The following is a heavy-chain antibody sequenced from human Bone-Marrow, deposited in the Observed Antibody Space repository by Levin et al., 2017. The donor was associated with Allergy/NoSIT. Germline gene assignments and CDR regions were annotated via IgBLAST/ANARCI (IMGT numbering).Heavy chain of an antibody. Sequence: GESLKISCKASGYTFTGYYMHWVRQAPGQGLEWMGWINPNSGGTNYAQKFQGRVTMTRDTSISTAYMELSRLRSDDTAVYYCAREQGRYFDWLSLDPWGQGTLVTVSS. V-gene: IGHV1-2*02. CDR1: GYTFTGYY. D-gene: IGHD3-9*01. J-gene: IGHJ5*02. CDR2: INPNSGGT. CDR3: AREQGRYFDWLSLDP.